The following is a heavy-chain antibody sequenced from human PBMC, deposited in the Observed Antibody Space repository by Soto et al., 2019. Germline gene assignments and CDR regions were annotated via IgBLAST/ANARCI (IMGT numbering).Heavy chain of an antibody. CDR1: GGSISSSSYY. D-gene: IGHD2-15*01. V-gene: IGHV4-39*01. Sequence: QLQLQESGPGLVKPSETLSLTCTVSGGSISSSSYYWGWIRQPPGKGLEWIGSIYYSGSTYYNPSLTRRVTISVDTSKNQFSLKLSSVTAADTAVYYCARSSPDIVVVVAATFDYWGQGTLVTVSS. J-gene: IGHJ4*02. CDR3: ARSSPDIVVVVAATFDY. CDR2: IYYSGST.